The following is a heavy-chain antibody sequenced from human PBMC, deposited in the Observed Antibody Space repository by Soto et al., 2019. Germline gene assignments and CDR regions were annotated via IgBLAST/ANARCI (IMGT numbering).Heavy chain of an antibody. CDR1: GFTFSNYA. J-gene: IGHJ4*02. Sequence: EVQLLESGGGLVQPGRSLRLSCAASGFTFSNYAMSWVRQAPGQGLDWVSAISCSGGTTYYADSVKGRFTISRANSKNTVFLEMNRLRAEDAAAYYCAQIFVETGSNSRWPWSFHYWGQGTLVTVSS. CDR2: ISCSGGTT. D-gene: IGHD6-13*01. V-gene: IGHV3-23*01. CDR3: AQIFVETGSNSRWPWSFHY.